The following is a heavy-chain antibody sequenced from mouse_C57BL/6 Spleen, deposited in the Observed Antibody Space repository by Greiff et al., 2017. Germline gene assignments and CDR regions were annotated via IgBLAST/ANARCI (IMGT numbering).Heavy chain of an antibody. D-gene: IGHD2-5*01. V-gene: IGHV1-81*01. CDR3: ARADSNYLEGAMDY. CDR2: IYPRSGNT. Sequence: QVQLQQSGAELARPGASVKLSCKASGYTFTSYGISWVKQRTGQGLEWIGEIYPRSGNTSYNEKFKGKATLTADKSSSTAYMELRSLTSEDSAVYFCARADSNYLEGAMDYWGQGTSVTVSS. J-gene: IGHJ4*01. CDR1: GYTFTSYG.